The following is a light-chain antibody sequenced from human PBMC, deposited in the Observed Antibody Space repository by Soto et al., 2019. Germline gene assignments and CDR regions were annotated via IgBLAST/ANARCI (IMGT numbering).Light chain of an antibody. V-gene: IGLV1-36*01. Sequence: QSVLTQPPSVSEAPRQRVTISCSGSSSNIGNNAVHWYQQLSGKAPRLLIYYDHLLPSGVSDRFSGSRSGTSASLAISGLQSEDEADYYCATWDDSLNGVVFGGGTKLTVL. CDR3: ATWDDSLNGVV. J-gene: IGLJ2*01. CDR1: SSNIGNNA. CDR2: YDH.